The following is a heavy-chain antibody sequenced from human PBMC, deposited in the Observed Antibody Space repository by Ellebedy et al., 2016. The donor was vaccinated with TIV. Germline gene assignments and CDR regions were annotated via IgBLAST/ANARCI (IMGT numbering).Heavy chain of an antibody. CDR2: MDSGGSTT. CDR3: ARAGSYLSEAVFY. V-gene: IGHV3-74*01. J-gene: IGHJ4*02. CDR1: GFTFSSYW. D-gene: IGHD3-10*01. Sequence: GASLKISXAASGFTFSSYWMHWVRQAPGKGLVWVSRMDSGGSTTDYADSVKGRFTISSDNAKNTLYLQMDSLRAEDTAVYYCARAGSYLSEAVFYWGQGTLVTVSS.